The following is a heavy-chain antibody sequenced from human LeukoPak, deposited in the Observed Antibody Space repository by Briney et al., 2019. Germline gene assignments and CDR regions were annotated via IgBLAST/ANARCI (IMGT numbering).Heavy chain of an antibody. J-gene: IGHJ4*02. Sequence: SETLSLTCTVSGGSISSYYWSWIRRPPGKGLEWIGYIYYSGSTNYNPSLKSRVTISVDTSKNQFSLKLSSVTAADTAVYYCATTTGTTGWHYWGQGTLVTVSS. CDR2: IYYSGST. D-gene: IGHD1-1*01. CDR1: GGSISSYY. CDR3: ATTTGTTGWHY. V-gene: IGHV4-59*08.